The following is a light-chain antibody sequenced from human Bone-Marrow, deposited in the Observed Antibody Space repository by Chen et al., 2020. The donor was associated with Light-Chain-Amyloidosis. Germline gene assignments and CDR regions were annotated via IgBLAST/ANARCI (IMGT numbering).Light chain of an antibody. J-gene: IGLJ3*02. CDR2: RNN. V-gene: IGLV1-47*01. CDR3: AAWDGSLSGYWV. CDR1: SSNIESNS. Sequence: QSVLTQPPSASGTPGQRVTVSCSGGSSNIESNSVYWYQHLPGTAPKLLFYRNNQRPSGVPGRFSGSKSGTSASRAISGLRTEDEADYYCAAWDGSLSGYWVFGGGTKLTVL.